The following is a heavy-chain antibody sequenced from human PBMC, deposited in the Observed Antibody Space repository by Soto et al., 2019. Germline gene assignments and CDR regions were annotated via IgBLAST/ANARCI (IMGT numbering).Heavy chain of an antibody. Sequence: EVQLVESGGGVVRPGGSLRLSCAASGLTFEDYGMSWVRQAPGKGLEWVSGINWNGGSTGYADSVKGRFTISRDNAKNSLFLQMNSLRAEDTALYYCTRDAGCNYRVPWYFDLWGRGTLVSVSS. CDR3: TRDAGCNYRVPWYFDL. J-gene: IGHJ2*01. CDR2: INWNGGST. V-gene: IGHV3-20*04. CDR1: GLTFEDYG. D-gene: IGHD4-4*01.